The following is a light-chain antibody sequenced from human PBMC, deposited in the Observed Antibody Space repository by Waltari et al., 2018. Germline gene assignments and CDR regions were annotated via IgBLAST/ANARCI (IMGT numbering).Light chain of an antibody. Sequence: EIVLTQSPDTLSLPPGERATLSCRASESVSNNYLAWYQQKPGQPTRLLVYGASSRPSVIPGRFSGSGSGTDFTLTVSSLEPEDFAVYYCQQYGNAPTTFGQGTKVEI. J-gene: IGKJ2*01. CDR3: QQYGNAPTT. V-gene: IGKV3-20*01. CDR2: GAS. CDR1: ESVSNNY.